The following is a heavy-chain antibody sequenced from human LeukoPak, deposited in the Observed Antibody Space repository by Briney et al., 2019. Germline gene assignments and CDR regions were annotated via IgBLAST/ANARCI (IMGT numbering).Heavy chain of an antibody. CDR2: ISSRSSYI. J-gene: IGHJ4*02. Sequence: GGSLRLSCAASAFTFSSYSMNWVRQATGKGLEWVSSISSRSSYIYYADSVKGRFTISRDNAKNSLYLQMNSLRDEDTAVYYCARFPSGLQAFDYWGQGTLVTVSS. CDR1: AFTFSSYS. D-gene: IGHD5-24*01. CDR3: ARFPSGLQAFDY. V-gene: IGHV3-21*01.